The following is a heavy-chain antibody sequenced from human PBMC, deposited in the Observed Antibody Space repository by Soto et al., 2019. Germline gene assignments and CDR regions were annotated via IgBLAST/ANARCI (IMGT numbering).Heavy chain of an antibody. Sequence: SLRLSCAASGFTFDDYAMHWVRQAPGKGLEWVSGISWNSGSIGYADSVKGRFTISRDNAKNSLYLQMNSLRAEDTALYYCAKDITSQWLPSEFDYWGQGTLVTVSS. J-gene: IGHJ4*02. CDR2: ISWNSGSI. CDR1: GFTFDDYA. D-gene: IGHD6-19*01. V-gene: IGHV3-9*01. CDR3: AKDITSQWLPSEFDY.